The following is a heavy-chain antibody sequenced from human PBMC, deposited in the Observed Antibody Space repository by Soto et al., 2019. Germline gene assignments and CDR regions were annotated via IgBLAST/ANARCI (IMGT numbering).Heavy chain of an antibody. J-gene: IGHJ4*02. CDR2: ISGSGGST. Sequence: PGRPLRLCGADSGFTFSSNAMSWGRQAPGKGLEWVSAISGSGGSTYYAHSVKAPFTISRDNTKITLYLQIHTLRAQATAVNTLAKYNPQLLLYPDIDYWGQGTLVTVSS. V-gene: IGHV3-23*01. CDR3: AKYNPQLLLYPDIDY. D-gene: IGHD2-2*02. CDR1: GFTFSSNA.